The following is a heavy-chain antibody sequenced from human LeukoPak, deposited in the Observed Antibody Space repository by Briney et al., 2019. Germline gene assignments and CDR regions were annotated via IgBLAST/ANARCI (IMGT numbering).Heavy chain of an antibody. V-gene: IGHV3-66*03. CDR1: GFAISSDS. J-gene: IGHJ5*02. CDR2: IYSSVT. CDR3: ARGDKQLVFNRNKGGFDP. Sequence: GGSLRLSCTVSGFAISSDSMSWVRQAPGKGLEWVSFIYSSVTHYSDSVKGRFTISRDSSKNTLYLQMNSLRTEDTAVYYCARGDKQLVFNRNKGGFDPWGQGTLVTVSS. D-gene: IGHD6-13*01.